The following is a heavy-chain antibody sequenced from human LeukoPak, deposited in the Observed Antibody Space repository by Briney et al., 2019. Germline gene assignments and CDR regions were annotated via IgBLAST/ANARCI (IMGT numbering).Heavy chain of an antibody. J-gene: IGHJ3*02. Sequence: PGGSLRLSCAASGVTFSSYSMNWVRQAPGRGLEWVSSSSSSSSYIYCADSVKGRFTISRDNAKNSLYLQMNSLRAEDTAVYYCAREGGYDYGDYVTAFDIWGQGTMVTVSS. D-gene: IGHD4-17*01. CDR1: GVTFSSYS. CDR2: SSSSSSYI. CDR3: AREGGYDYGDYVTAFDI. V-gene: IGHV3-21*01.